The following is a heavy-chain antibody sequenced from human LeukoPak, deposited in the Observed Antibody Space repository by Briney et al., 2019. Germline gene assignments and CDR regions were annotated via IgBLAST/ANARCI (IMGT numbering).Heavy chain of an antibody. V-gene: IGHV4-59*08. D-gene: IGHD3-22*01. Sequence: SETLSLTCTVSGGSISSYYWSWIRQPPGKGLEWIGYIYYSGSTNYNPSLKSRVTISVDTSKNQFPLKLSSVTAADTAVYYCARLDYYDSSGLDYWGQGTLVTVSS. CDR2: IYYSGST. J-gene: IGHJ4*02. CDR1: GGSISSYY. CDR3: ARLDYYDSSGLDY.